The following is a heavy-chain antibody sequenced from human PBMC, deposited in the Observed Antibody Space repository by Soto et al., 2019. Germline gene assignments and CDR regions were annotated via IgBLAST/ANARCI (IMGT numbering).Heavy chain of an antibody. D-gene: IGHD2-21*02. J-gene: IGHJ6*02. CDR2: IYYSGST. CDR1: GGSISSGDYY. Sequence: PSETLSLTCTVPGGSISSGDYYWSWIRQPPGKGLEWIGYIYYSGSTYYNPSLKSRVTISVDASKNQFSLKLSSVTAADTAVYYCARAAYCGGDCGLTAGYYYYYGMDVWGQGTTVTVSS. CDR3: ARAAYCGGDCGLTAGYYYYYGMDV. V-gene: IGHV4-30-4*01.